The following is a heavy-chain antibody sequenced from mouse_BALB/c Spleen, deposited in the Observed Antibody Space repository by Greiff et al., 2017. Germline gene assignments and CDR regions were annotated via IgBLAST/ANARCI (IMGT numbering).Heavy chain of an antibody. V-gene: IGHV1-15*01. Sequence: QVQLQQSGAELVRPGASVTLSCKASGYTFTDYEMHWVKQTPVHGLEWIGAIDPETGGTAYNQKFKGKATLTADKSSSTAYMELRSLTSEDSAVYYCTRDYYGRDYWGQGTTLTVSS. CDR1: GYTFTDYE. CDR2: IDPETGGT. CDR3: TRDYYGRDY. D-gene: IGHD1-1*01. J-gene: IGHJ2*01.